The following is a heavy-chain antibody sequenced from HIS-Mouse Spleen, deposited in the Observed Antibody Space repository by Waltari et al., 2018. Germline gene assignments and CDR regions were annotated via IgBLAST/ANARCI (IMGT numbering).Heavy chain of an antibody. J-gene: IGHJ2*01. CDR3: AREIPYSSSWYDWYFDL. CDR1: ADSISSSRYY. D-gene: IGHD6-13*01. Sequence: QLQLQESGPGLVKPSATLSLTCTVPADSISSSRYYWGWVRQPQGKGLEWIGSIYYTGSTYYNPSLKSRVTISVDTSKNQCSLKLSSVTAADTAVYYCAREIPYSSSWYDWYFDLWGRGTLVTVSS. CDR2: IYYTGST. V-gene: IGHV4-39*07.